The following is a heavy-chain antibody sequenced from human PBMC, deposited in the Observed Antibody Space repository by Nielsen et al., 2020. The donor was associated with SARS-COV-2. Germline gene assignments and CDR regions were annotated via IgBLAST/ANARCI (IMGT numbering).Heavy chain of an antibody. CDR3: AKDSGSYLDY. CDR1: GFTFGDYA. Sequence: GGSLRLSCTASGFTFGDYAMSWVRQAPGKGLEWVSGISWNSGSIGYADSVKGRFTISRDNAKNSLYLQMNSLRAEDTALYYCAKDSGSYLDYWGQGTLVTVSS. J-gene: IGHJ4*02. V-gene: IGHV3-9*01. D-gene: IGHD1-26*01. CDR2: ISWNSGSI.